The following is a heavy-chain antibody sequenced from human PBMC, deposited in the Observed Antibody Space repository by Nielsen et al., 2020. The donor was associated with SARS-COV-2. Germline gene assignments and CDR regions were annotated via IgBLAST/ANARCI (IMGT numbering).Heavy chain of an antibody. V-gene: IGHV3-30-3*01. CDR1: GFTFNTYA. Sequence: GGSLRLSCAASGFTFNTYAIHWVRQAPGKGLEWVAVISSDGTIKYYADSMKGRFTISRDNAENLLYLDMTSLRDDDTAVYYCAREWNWDDAFDYWGQGTLVTVSS. J-gene: IGHJ4*02. CDR2: ISSDGTIK. D-gene: IGHD1-1*01. CDR3: AREWNWDDAFDY.